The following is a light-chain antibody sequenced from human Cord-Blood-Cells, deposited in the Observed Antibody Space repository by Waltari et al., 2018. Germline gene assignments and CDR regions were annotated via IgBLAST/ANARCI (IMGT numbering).Light chain of an antibody. Sequence: EIVLTPSPGNLSLSPGERTTLSCRASQSVSSSDLAWYQQKPGQAPRLLIYGASSRATGIADMFSGSGSGTDLTLTISRLEPEDFAVYCCQQYGSSPPWTFGQGTKVEIK. V-gene: IGKV3-20*01. CDR1: QSVSSSD. CDR2: GAS. J-gene: IGKJ1*01. CDR3: QQYGSSPPWT.